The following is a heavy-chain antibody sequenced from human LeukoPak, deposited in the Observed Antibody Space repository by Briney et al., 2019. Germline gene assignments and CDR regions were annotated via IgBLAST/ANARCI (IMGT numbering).Heavy chain of an antibody. V-gene: IGHV4-39*01. CDR2: IFYTGNT. Sequence: SETLSLTCTVSDGSISSSNYYWAWIRQPPGKGLEWIANIFYTGNTYYNPSLKSRVTISIDTSKNQFSLRLNSVTATDTAVYYCARGFVVAEYYYYYMDVWGKGTTVTISS. J-gene: IGHJ6*03. D-gene: IGHD2-15*01. CDR3: ARGFVVAEYYYYYMDV. CDR1: DGSISSSNYY.